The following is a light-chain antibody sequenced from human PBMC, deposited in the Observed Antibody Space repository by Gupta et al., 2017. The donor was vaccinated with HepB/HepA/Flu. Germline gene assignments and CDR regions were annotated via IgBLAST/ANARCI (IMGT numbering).Light chain of an antibody. J-gene: IGLJ1*01. V-gene: IGLV1-47*02. CDR3: VGWDDSLSGYV. CDR2: NDN. Sequence: QPVLTQPPSASGTPGQRVTISCSGSSSNIGNDNANCYQQLPGTAPKLLIYNDNPRPSGVPDRFSGSKSGTPASLAISGLRSEDEADYYCVGWDDSLSGYVFGAGTKVTVL. CDR1: SSNIGNDN.